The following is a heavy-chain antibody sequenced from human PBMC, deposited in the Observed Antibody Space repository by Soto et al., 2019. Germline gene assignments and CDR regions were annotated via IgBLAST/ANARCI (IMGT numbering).Heavy chain of an antibody. CDR3: ARDQLGYCSITSCYVYYYYYYGMDV. V-gene: IGHV4-30-4*01. Sequence: SETLSLTCTVSGGSISSGDYYWSWIRQPPGKGLEWIGYIYYSGSTYYNTSLKRRVTISVDTSKNQFSLKLSSVTAADTAVYYCARDQLGYCSITSCYVYYYYYYGMDVWGQGTTVTVSS. CDR2: IYYSGST. J-gene: IGHJ6*02. D-gene: IGHD2-2*03. CDR1: GGSISSGDYY.